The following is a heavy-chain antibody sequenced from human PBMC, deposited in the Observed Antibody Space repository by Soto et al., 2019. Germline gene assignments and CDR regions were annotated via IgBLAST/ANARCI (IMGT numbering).Heavy chain of an antibody. Sequence: QVQLVQSGAEVKKPGASVKVSCKASGYIFTSYNINWVRQAAGHGLEWMGWVNPDSGHTVYAQKFHGRVTMTRDTSIGTAHMELRSLTPEDTAVYYCARYAPCSNAALEYLYYRDVGGKGAAVTVSS. CDR1: GYIFTSYN. CDR2: VNPDSGHT. D-gene: IGHD4-4*01. V-gene: IGHV1-8*02. J-gene: IGHJ6*03. CDR3: ARYAPCSNAALEYLYYRDV.